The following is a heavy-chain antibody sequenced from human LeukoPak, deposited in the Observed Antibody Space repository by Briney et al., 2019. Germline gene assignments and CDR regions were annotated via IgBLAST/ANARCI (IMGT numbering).Heavy chain of an antibody. J-gene: IGHJ4*02. Sequence: GGSLRLSCSASGFTFRNYAMHWVRQAPGKGLEYVSAIGSSGISTYYADSVKGRLTISRENSKNTLYLQMSSLRPEDTAVYYCVNTHSSGSYDYWGQGTLVTVSS. CDR2: IGSSGIST. CDR1: GFTFRNYA. V-gene: IGHV3-64D*06. CDR3: VNTHSSGSYDY. D-gene: IGHD3-10*01.